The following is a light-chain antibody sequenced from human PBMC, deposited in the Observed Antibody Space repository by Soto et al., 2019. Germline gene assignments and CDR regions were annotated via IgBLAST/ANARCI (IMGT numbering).Light chain of an antibody. Sequence: ELVMMQAPATGTMSPGERATLSCGASQSVSSSLARYQHEPGQAPRLLISDASNRATGIPARFSGSGSETDFTLTISSLVPEDAAVYYCQQRSNRPSLTFGGGTKV. J-gene: IGKJ4*01. CDR3: QQRSNRPSLT. V-gene: IGKV3-11*01. CDR2: DAS. CDR1: QSVSSS.